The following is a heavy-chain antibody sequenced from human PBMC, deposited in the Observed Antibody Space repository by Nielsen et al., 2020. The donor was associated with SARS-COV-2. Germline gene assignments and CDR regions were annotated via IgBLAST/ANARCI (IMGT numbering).Heavy chain of an antibody. Sequence: SETLSLTCAVYGGSFSGYYWTWIRQPPGKGLEWIGEINHSGSTNYSPSLKSRVTISVDTSKNQFSLKLSSVTAADTAVYYCARSYSYGLHDAFDIWGQGTMVTVSS. CDR2: INHSGST. D-gene: IGHD5-18*01. V-gene: IGHV4-34*01. CDR3: ARSYSYGLHDAFDI. CDR1: GGSFSGYY. J-gene: IGHJ3*02.